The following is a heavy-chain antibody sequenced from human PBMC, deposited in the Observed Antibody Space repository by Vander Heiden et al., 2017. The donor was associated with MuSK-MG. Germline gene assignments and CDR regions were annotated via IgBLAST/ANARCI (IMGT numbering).Heavy chain of an antibody. CDR3: ARAHCSSTSCYAYNRFDP. D-gene: IGHD2-2*01. V-gene: IGHV1-69*04. J-gene: IGHJ5*02. CDR1: GGTFRSYA. Sequence: QVQLVQSGAEVKKPGSSVKVSCKASGGTFRSYAISWVRQAPGQGLEWMGRIIPILGIANYAQKFQGRVTITADKSTSTAYMELSSLRSEDTAVYYCARAHCSSTSCYAYNRFDPWGQGTLVTVSS. CDR2: IIPILGIA.